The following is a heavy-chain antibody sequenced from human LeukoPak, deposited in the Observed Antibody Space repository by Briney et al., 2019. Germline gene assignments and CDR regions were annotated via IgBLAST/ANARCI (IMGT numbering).Heavy chain of an antibody. CDR1: GFTFSSYS. V-gene: IGHV3-48*01. CDR3: ARDEASYGSGSSLDY. J-gene: IGHJ4*02. CDR2: ISSSSSTI. D-gene: IGHD3-10*01. Sequence: GGSLRLSCAASGFTFSSYSMNWVRQAPGKGLEWVSYISSSSSTIYYADSAKGRFTISRDNAKNPLYLQMNSLRAEDTAVYYCARDEASYGSGSSLDYWGQGTLVTVSS.